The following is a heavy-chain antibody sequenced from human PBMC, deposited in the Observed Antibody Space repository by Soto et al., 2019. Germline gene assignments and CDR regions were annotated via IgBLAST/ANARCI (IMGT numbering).Heavy chain of an antibody. CDR2: ISAYNGNT. J-gene: IGHJ6*02. V-gene: IGHV1-18*01. D-gene: IGHD3-16*01. CDR1: GYTFTSYG. Sequence: GASVKVSCKASGYTFTSYGISWVRLAPGQGLEWMGWISAYNGNTNYAQKLQGRVTMTTDTSTSTAYMELRSLRSDDTAVYYCARDSAYYDYVWGSADYYGMDVWGQGTTVTVSS. CDR3: ARDSAYYDYVWGSADYYGMDV.